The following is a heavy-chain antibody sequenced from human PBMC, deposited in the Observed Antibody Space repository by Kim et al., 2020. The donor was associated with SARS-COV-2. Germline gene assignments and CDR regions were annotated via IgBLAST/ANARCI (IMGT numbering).Heavy chain of an antibody. D-gene: IGHD3-16*01. CDR3: ARDLPSDGVTTCGGFD. V-gene: IGHV3-11*04. Sequence: GGSLRLSCAASGFTFSDYYMNWIRQAPGKGLEWVSYISSSGNTIYYADSVKGRFTISRDNAKNSLYLQMNSLRAEDTAVYYCARDLPSDGVTTCGGFD. CDR2: ISSSGNTI. CDR1: GFTFSDYY. J-gene: IGHJ5*02.